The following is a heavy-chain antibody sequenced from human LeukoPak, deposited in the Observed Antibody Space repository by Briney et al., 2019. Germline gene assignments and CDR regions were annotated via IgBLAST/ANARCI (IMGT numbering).Heavy chain of an antibody. CDR3: ARAPNGSGGYYRGVWFDP. CDR2: IYHSGST. Sequence: SETLSLTCAVSGGSISSSNWWSWVRQPPGKGLEWIGEIYHSGSTNYNPSLKSRVTISVDKSKNQFSLKPSSVTAADTAVYYCARAPNGSGGYYRGVWFDPWGQGTLVTVSS. V-gene: IGHV4-4*02. D-gene: IGHD3-10*01. CDR1: GGSISSSNW. J-gene: IGHJ5*02.